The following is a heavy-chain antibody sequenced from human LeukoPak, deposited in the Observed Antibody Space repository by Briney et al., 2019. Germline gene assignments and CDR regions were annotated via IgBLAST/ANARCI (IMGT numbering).Heavy chain of an antibody. CDR3: AGDRGSGHASDY. J-gene: IGHJ4*02. CDR2: ISSTGSYI. D-gene: IGHD3-10*01. V-gene: IGHV3-21*01. CDR1: GFTFSTSN. Sequence: GGSLRLSCAASGFTFSTSNMNWVRQVPGKGLEWVSSISSTGSYIYFADSVKGRFTFSRDNAKNSLYLQMNSLRVEDTAVYYCAGDRGSGHASDYWGQGTLVTVSS.